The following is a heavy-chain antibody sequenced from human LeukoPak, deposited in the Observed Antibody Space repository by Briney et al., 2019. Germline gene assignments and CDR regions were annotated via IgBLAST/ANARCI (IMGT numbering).Heavy chain of an antibody. D-gene: IGHD3-22*01. V-gene: IGHV1-2*02. CDR2: INPNSGGT. Sequence: VASVKVSCKASGYTFTGYYMHWVRQAPGQGLEWMGWINPNSGGTNYEQKFQGRVTMTRDTSISTAYMELSRLRSDDTAVYYCARGQRGEEYYYDSSGYYYHNWFDPWGQGTLVTVSS. CDR3: ARGQRGEEYYYDSSGYYYHNWFDP. J-gene: IGHJ5*02. CDR1: GYTFTGYY.